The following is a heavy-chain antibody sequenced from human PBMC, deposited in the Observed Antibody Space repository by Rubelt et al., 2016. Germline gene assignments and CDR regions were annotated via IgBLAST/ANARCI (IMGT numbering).Heavy chain of an antibody. J-gene: IGHJ4*02. CDR2: IWYDGSNK. V-gene: IGHV3-33*01. D-gene: IGHD6-13*01. CDR1: GFTFSNYG. CDR3: ARRLRGSSWGIVDY. Sequence: QVQLVESGGGVVQPGRSLRLSCAASGFTFSNYGMHWVRQAPGKGLEWVAVIWYDGSNKYYADSVKGRFTISRDSSKNTLYLQMNSLKIEDTAVYYCARRLRGSSWGIVDYWGQGTLVTVSS.